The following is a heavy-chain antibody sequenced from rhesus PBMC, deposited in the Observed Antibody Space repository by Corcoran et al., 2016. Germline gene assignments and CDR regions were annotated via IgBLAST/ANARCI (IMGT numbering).Heavy chain of an antibody. D-gene: IGHD1-7*02. CDR3: AKDEGYNWNDSYYFDY. J-gene: IGHJ4*01. Sequence: EVRLVETGGGLVQPGGSLKRSCAASGFTFSSYGMSWGRQDQGKGLEWVSAINSVGGSTSSADSVKGRFTISSDNSKNTLSLQMNSLRAEDTAVYYCAKDEGYNWNDSYYFDYWGQGVLVTVSS. CDR1: GFTFSSYG. CDR2: INSVGGST. V-gene: IGHV3S5*01.